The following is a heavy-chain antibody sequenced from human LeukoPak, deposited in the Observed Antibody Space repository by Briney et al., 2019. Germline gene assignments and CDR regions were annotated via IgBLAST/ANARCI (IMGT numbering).Heavy chain of an antibody. V-gene: IGHV4-59*01. CDR3: ARTTEGGYTYNYFYYYYMDV. D-gene: IGHD5-18*01. Sequence: PSETMSLTCTVSGGSISSYYWSWIRQPPGKGLEWIGYIYYSGSTNYNPSLKSRISISVDTSKNQFSLKLSSVTAADTAVYYCARTTEGGYTYNYFYYYYMDVWGKGTTVTISS. CDR2: IYYSGST. J-gene: IGHJ6*03. CDR1: GGSISSYY.